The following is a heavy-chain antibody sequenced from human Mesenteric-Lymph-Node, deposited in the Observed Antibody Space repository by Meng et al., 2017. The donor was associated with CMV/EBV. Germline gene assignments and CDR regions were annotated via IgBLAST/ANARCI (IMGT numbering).Heavy chain of an antibody. CDR3: TSQRYCSGGSCYNYFDY. CDR1: GFTFSGSA. Sequence: GGSLRLSCAASGFTFSGSAMHWVRQASGKGLEWVGRIRSKANSYATAYAASVKGRFTISRDDSKNTAYLQMNSLKTEDTAVYYCTSQRYCSGGSCYNYFDYWGQGTLVTVSS. J-gene: IGHJ4*02. V-gene: IGHV3-73*01. CDR2: IRSKANSYAT. D-gene: IGHD2-15*01.